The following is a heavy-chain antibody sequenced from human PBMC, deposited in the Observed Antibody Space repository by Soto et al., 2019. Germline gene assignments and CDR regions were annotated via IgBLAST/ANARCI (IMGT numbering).Heavy chain of an antibody. V-gene: IGHV1-18*04. CDR3: ARLLFLEWFDDY. CDR2: ISTYNGNT. D-gene: IGHD3-3*01. J-gene: IGHJ4*02. Sequence: SVKVSCKTSGYTFTSYGISWVRQAPGQGLEWMGWISTYNGNTSYAQKFQGRATMTTDTSTTTAYMELRSLKSDDTAVYYCARLLFLEWFDDYWGQGTLVTVSS. CDR1: GYTFTSYG.